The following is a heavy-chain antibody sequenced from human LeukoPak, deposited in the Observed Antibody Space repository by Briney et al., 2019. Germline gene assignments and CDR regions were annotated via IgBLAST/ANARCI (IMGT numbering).Heavy chain of an antibody. CDR2: ISGTGGTT. V-gene: IGHV3-23*01. Sequence: GGSLRLSCVASGFTFSTYAMSWIRQAPGKGLEWVSAISGTGGTTHYADSVKGRFTISRDKSKNTLYLQMDSLRAEDTAVYYCAKDPTRYGGNHYFDYWGQGTLVTVSS. CDR3: AKDPTRYGGNHYFDY. CDR1: GFTFSTYA. D-gene: IGHD4-23*01. J-gene: IGHJ4*02.